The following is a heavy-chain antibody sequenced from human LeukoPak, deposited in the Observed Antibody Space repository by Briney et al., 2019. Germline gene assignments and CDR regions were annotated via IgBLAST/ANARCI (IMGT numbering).Heavy chain of an antibody. Sequence: SETLSLTCAVSGVSIISSSYNWGWIRQPPGKGLEGIGTIYHSGTTYYNPSLKSRVTISVDTSKNQFFLKLSSVTAADTAVYYCARLPTGYPNWFDPWGQGSLVTVSS. CDR2: IYHSGTT. V-gene: IGHV4-39*01. CDR1: GVSIISSSYN. CDR3: ARLPTGYPNWFDP. J-gene: IGHJ5*02. D-gene: IGHD3-9*01.